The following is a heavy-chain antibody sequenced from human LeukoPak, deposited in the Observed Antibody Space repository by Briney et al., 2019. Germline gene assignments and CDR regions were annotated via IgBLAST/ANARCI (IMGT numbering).Heavy chain of an antibody. CDR3: ARYRSWYSFDY. V-gene: IGHV4-39*01. CDR2: IYYSGST. J-gene: IGHJ4*02. D-gene: IGHD6-19*01. Sequence: SETLSLTCSVSGGFISSSSYYWSWIRQPPGKGLEWIGNIYYSGSTYYNPSLKSRVSLSVDTSKNQFSLKLSSVTAADTAVYYCARYRSWYSFDYWGQGTLVTVSS. CDR1: GGFISSSSYY.